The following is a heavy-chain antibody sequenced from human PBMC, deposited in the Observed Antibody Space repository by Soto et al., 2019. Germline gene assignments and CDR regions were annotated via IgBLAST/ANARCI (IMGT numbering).Heavy chain of an antibody. V-gene: IGHV4-39*01. D-gene: IGHD6-25*01. J-gene: IGHJ6*02. CDR2: IYYSGST. CDR3: ASQSSVYHYYGMDV. CDR1: GGSISSSRYY. Sequence: SETLSLTCTVSGGSISSSRYYWGWIRQPPGKGLEWIGSIYYSGSTYYNPSLKSRVTISVDTSKNQFSLKLSSVTAADTAVYYCASQSSVYHYYGMDVWGQGTTVTVSS.